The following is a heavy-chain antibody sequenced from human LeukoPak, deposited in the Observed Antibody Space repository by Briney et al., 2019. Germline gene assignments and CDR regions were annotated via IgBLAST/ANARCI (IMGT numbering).Heavy chain of an antibody. J-gene: IGHJ4*02. CDR2: ISSSSSII. D-gene: IGHD3-16*01. Sequence: GGSLRLSCAASGFTFSTYSMNWVRQAPGRGLEWVSYISSSSSIINYAESVRGRFTISRDNAKNLLYLQMNSLRAEDTAVYYCGRDYEERTTDYWGQGTLVTVSS. V-gene: IGHV3-48*04. CDR3: GRDYEERTTDY. CDR1: GFTFSTYS.